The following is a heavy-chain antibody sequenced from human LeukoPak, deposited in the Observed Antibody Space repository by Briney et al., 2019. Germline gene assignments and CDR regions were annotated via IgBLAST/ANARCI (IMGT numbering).Heavy chain of an antibody. CDR1: GFTFNSFG. Sequence: GGSLRLSCAASGFTFNSFGIHWVRQAPGKGLEWVAVISYDGSNKYYADSVKGRFTISRDNSKNTLYLQMNSLRAEDTAVYYCAKVKRWLAHYFDYWGQGTLVTVSS. V-gene: IGHV3-30*18. D-gene: IGHD6-19*01. CDR2: ISYDGSNK. CDR3: AKVKRWLAHYFDY. J-gene: IGHJ4*02.